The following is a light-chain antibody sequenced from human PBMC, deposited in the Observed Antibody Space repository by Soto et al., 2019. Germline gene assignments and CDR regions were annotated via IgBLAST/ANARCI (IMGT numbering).Light chain of an antibody. Sequence: DLVMTQSPDSLAVSLGERATINCKSSQSVLYSSNNKNYLAWYQQKPGQPPKLLIYWASTRESGVPDRFSGSGSGTEFTLTISSLQPEDFATYYCLQHDSYPLTFGGGTKVDI. CDR1: QSVLYSSNNKNY. J-gene: IGKJ4*01. CDR3: LQHDSYPLT. V-gene: IGKV4-1*01. CDR2: WAS.